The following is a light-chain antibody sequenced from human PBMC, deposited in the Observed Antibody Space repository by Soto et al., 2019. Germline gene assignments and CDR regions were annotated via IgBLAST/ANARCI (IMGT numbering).Light chain of an antibody. V-gene: IGKV1-9*01. Sequence: DIHMPQSHSTLSACVGDSVTITCRASQDMNTYIAWYQTTTGKAPKLLIYGASTLQSGVPSRLRGIESGAVFTLTISRLQPEEVATDDCQQLHSYPIAFGQGTRLKIK. CDR2: GAS. CDR1: QDMNTY. CDR3: QQLHSYPIA. J-gene: IGKJ5*01.